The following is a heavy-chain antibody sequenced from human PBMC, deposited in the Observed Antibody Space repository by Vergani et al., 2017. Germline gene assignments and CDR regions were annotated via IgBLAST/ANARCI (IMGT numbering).Heavy chain of an antibody. CDR2: ISPYNGKT. D-gene: IGHD3-16*01. J-gene: IGHJ5*02. CDR1: GYTFRTYY. Sequence: QVQLVQSGGEVEKPGASVTVSCKASGYTFRTYYISWVRQAPGQGLEWMGWISPYNGKTKYTQKFQGRVTMTTDTSTTTAYLKLRSLTSDDTAVYYCARTSDPYVGEKYSWFDPWGQGTLVTVSS. CDR3: ARTSDPYVGEKYSWFDP. V-gene: IGHV1-18*04.